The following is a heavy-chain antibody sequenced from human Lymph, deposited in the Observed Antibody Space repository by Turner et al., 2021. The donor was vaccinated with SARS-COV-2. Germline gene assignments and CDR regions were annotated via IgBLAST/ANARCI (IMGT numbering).Heavy chain of an antibody. J-gene: IGHJ3*02. CDR2: INPNSGGT. CDR1: GTTFTAYY. CDR3: ARSLGYSSGWYGDAFDI. D-gene: IGHD6-19*01. V-gene: IGHV1-2*02. Sequence: VQLVQSGAEVQKPGASVKVSCKVSGTTFTAYYVHWVRQAPGQGLEWMGWINPNSGGTDYAQNFQGRVTMTRDTSISTAYMELSRLSSDDTAVYYCARSLGYSSGWYGDAFDIWGLGTMVTVSS.